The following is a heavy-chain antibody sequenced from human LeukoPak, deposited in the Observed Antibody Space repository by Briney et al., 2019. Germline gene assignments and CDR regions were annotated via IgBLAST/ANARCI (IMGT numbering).Heavy chain of an antibody. Sequence: SETLSLTCTVSGGSISSSSYYWGWIRQPPGKGLEWIGSIYYSGSTYYNPSLKSRVTISVDTSKNQFSLKLSSVTAADTAVYYCARPHTGSCYSDLSGRGTLVSVSP. CDR3: ARPHTGSCYSDL. CDR2: IYYSGST. CDR1: GGSISSSSYY. D-gene: IGHD1-14*01. J-gene: IGHJ2*01. V-gene: IGHV4-39*07.